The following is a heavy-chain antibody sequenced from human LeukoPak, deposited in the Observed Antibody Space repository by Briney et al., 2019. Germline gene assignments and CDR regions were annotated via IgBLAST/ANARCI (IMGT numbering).Heavy chain of an antibody. Sequence: GASLKVSCKASGYTFNGYYMPWVPQAPGQPLESMTRINPNSGGTNYAQKFQGRVTMTRDTSISTAYMEQSRLRSDAPAVYYCARAXXQVXGXXFDYWGXGTLVTVSS. CDR1: GYTFNGYY. CDR3: ARAXXQVXGXXFDY. CDR2: INPNSGGT. J-gene: IGHJ4*02. V-gene: IGHV1-2*06. D-gene: IGHD6-19*01.